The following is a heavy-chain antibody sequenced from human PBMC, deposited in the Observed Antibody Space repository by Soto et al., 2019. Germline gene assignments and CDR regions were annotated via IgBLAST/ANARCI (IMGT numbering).Heavy chain of an antibody. Sequence: QVQLVQSGAEVKKPGASVKVSCKASGYTFTSYGISWVRQAPGQGLEWMGWISAYNGNTNYAQKLQGRVTMTTDTSTSTAYMELRSLRSDDTSVYYCARDGIALYCSSTSCPPYYFDYWGQGTLVTVSS. D-gene: IGHD2-2*01. CDR3: ARDGIALYCSSTSCPPYYFDY. J-gene: IGHJ4*02. CDR1: GYTFTSYG. V-gene: IGHV1-18*01. CDR2: ISAYNGNT.